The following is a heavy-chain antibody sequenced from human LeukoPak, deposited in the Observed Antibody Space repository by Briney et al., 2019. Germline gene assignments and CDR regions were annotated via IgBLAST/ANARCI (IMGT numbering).Heavy chain of an antibody. CDR3: AGGSYSMFN. CDR2: INHSGST. V-gene: IGHV4-34*01. Sequence: PSETLSLTCAVYGGSFSGYYWSWIRQPPRKGLEWIGEINHSGSTNYNPSLKSRVTISVDTSKNQFSLKLSSVTAADTAVYYCAGGSYSMFNWGQGTLVTVSS. D-gene: IGHD1-26*01. CDR1: GGSFSGYY. J-gene: IGHJ4*02.